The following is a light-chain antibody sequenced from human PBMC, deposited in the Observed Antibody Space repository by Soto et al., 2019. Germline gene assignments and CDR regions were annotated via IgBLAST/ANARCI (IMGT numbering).Light chain of an antibody. CDR2: LGS. Sequence: DIVMTQSPLSLPVTPGEPASISCRSSQSLLHSTGYTCLDWYLQQPGQSPQVLIYLGSNGAFGVRDRFSGCGSGTDFALKISRVEAEDVWVSYCIQALQTLAFGQGTRLEIK. CDR1: QSLLHSTGYTC. CDR3: IQALQTLA. V-gene: IGKV2-28*01. J-gene: IGKJ5*01.